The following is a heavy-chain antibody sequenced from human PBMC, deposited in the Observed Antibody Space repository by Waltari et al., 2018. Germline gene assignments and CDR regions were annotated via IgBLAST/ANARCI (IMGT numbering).Heavy chain of an antibody. Sequence: QVQLQASGPGLVKPSETLSLTCTVSGGSISSYYWSWIRQPPGKGLEWIGYIYYSGSTNYNPSLKSRVTISVDTSKNQFSLKLSSVTAADTAVYYCARGPMTTVAQYFQHWGQGTLVTVSS. CDR3: ARGPMTTVAQYFQH. V-gene: IGHV4-59*12. CDR1: GGSISSYY. J-gene: IGHJ1*01. D-gene: IGHD4-17*01. CDR2: IYYSGST.